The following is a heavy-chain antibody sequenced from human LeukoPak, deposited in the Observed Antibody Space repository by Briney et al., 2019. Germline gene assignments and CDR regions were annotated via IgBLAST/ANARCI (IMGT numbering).Heavy chain of an antibody. Sequence: GGSLRLSCAASGFALSSHWMTWVRQVPGRGPEWLANVNRDGSETYYLDSVKGRFTISKDNAKNSLYLQMNSLRAEDTALYHCARNNGMDVWGQGTTVIVSS. J-gene: IGHJ6*02. CDR3: ARNNGMDV. CDR2: VNRDGSET. CDR1: GFALSSHW. V-gene: IGHV3-7*03.